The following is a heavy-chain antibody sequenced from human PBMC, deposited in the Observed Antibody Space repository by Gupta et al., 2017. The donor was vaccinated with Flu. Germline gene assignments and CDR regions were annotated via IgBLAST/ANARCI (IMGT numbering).Heavy chain of an antibody. CDR2: IRGSGGST. J-gene: IGHJ3*02. CDR3: AKWSSGPAFDI. D-gene: IGHD6-25*01. V-gene: IGHV3-23*01. CDR1: GFTFRSYA. Sequence: EVQLLESGGGLVQPGGSLRLSFAASGFTFRSYAMSWVRQAPGKGLDWVSAIRGSGGSTYYADSVKGRFTISRDNSKNTLYLQMNSLRAEDTAVYYCAKWSSGPAFDIWGQGTMVTVSS.